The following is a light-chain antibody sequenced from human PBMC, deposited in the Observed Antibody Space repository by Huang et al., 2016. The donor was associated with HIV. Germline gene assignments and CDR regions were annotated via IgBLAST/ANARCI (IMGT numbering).Light chain of an antibody. CDR2: KAS. CDR3: QEYSTYSA. Sequence: QMTQSPSTLSASVGDRVTITCRASQNIGTYLAWYQHQPGKDPKLLIYKASYLRSGVPSRFSGGGSGTDFTLTITSLQPDDSATYYCQEYSTYSAFGQGTKVEVK. CDR1: QNIGTY. J-gene: IGKJ1*01. V-gene: IGKV1-5*03.